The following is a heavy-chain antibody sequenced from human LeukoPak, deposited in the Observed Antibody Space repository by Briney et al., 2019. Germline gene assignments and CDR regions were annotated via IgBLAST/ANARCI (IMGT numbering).Heavy chain of an antibody. CDR3: ARDANIVVVPAANPYNWFDP. J-gene: IGHJ5*02. CDR2: INPNSGGT. V-gene: IGHV1-2*02. Sequence: ASVKVSCKASGYTFTGYYMHWVRQAPGQGLEWMGWINPNSGGTNYAQKFQGRVTMTRDTSISTAYMELSRLRSDDTAVYYCARDANIVVVPAANPYNWFDPRGQGTLVTVSS. CDR1: GYTFTGYY. D-gene: IGHD2-2*01.